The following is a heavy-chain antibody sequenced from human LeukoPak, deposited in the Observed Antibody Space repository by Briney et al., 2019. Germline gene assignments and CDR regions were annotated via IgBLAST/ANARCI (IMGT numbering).Heavy chain of an antibody. J-gene: IGHJ4*02. CDR3: ARGPNPNLEWLMRFEY. Sequence: PGGSLRLSCAASGFTFSSYAMSWVRQAPGKGLEWVANIKQDGSEKYYVDSVKGRFTISRDNAKKSLFLQMNSLRAEDTAVYYCARGPNPNLEWLMRFEYWGQGTLGTVSS. CDR1: GFTFSSYA. D-gene: IGHD3-3*01. CDR2: IKQDGSEK. V-gene: IGHV3-7*05.